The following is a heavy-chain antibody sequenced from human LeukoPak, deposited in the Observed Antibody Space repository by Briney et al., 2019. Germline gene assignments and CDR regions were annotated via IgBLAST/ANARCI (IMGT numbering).Heavy chain of an antibody. Sequence: GGSLRLSCAASGFTFSNYAMSWVRQAPGKGLEWVSGVTSGGGHIYYADFVKGRFTISRDDSKNTLFLQMDSLRVEDTAVYYCVTGDPIWFDPWGQGTLVTVSS. CDR1: GFTFSNYA. D-gene: IGHD3-10*01. CDR2: VTSGGGHI. CDR3: VTGDPIWFDP. J-gene: IGHJ5*02. V-gene: IGHV3-23*01.